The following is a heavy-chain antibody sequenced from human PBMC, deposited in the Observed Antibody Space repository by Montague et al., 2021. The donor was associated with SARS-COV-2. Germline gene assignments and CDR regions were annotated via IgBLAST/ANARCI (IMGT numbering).Heavy chain of an antibody. CDR1: GGSISSSGHF. Sequence: SETLSLTCTVSGGSISSSGHFWGWFRQPPGQRLEWIGSISYSGSTYYSPSLKSRVIISADTSKNQFSLNLRSVTAADTAVYFCGLGRGFAGGDQYYYSYGLDVWGQGTTVTVSS. CDR2: ISYSGST. D-gene: IGHD2-21*01. V-gene: IGHV4-39*07. J-gene: IGHJ6*02. CDR3: GLGRGFAGGDQYYYSYGLDV.